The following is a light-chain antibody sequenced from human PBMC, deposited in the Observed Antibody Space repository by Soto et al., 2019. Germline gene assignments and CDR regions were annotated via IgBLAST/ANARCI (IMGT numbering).Light chain of an antibody. Sequence: QSVLTQPASVSGSPGQSITISCTGTSSDVGGYNYVSWYQHHPGKAPKLIIYDVSNRPSGVSNRFSGSKSGNTASLTISGLQPEYEADYYCSSYTTSNTRQIVFGTGTKLTVL. V-gene: IGLV2-14*03. CDR3: SSYTTSNTRQIV. J-gene: IGLJ1*01. CDR2: DVS. CDR1: SSDVGGYNY.